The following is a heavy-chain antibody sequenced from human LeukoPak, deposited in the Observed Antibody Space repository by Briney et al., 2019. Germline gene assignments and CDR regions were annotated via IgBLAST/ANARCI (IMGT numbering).Heavy chain of an antibody. V-gene: IGHV1-3*01. CDR1: GYTFTNYA. D-gene: IGHD2-2*01. CDR3: ARGYCSTTSCQYYIDY. Sequence: ASVKVSCKASGYTFTNYALHWVRQAPGQKVEWMGWINAGNGDTKYSQKFQGRVTITRDTSASTAYMELSSLRSEDTAVYHCARGYCSTTSCQYYIDYWGQGTLVTVSS. CDR2: INAGNGDT. J-gene: IGHJ4*02.